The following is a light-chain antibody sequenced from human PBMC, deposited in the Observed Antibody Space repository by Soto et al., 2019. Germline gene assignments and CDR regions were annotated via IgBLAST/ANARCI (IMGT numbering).Light chain of an antibody. CDR3: QQYAGLPYT. Sequence: EIVLTQSPGTLSLSPGERATLSCRASQSVSSSYLAWYQQKPGQAPRLLIYGASCRATGIPDRFSGSGSGTDFTLTISRLEPEDFAVYYCQQYAGLPYTFGQGTKLDIK. J-gene: IGKJ2*01. V-gene: IGKV3-20*01. CDR2: GAS. CDR1: QSVSSSY.